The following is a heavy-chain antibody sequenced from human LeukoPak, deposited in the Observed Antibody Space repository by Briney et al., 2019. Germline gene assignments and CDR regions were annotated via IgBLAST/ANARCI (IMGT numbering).Heavy chain of an antibody. J-gene: IGHJ5*02. CDR1: GYSISSGYY. CDR2: IYYNGST. D-gene: IGHD6-19*01. V-gene: IGHV4-38-2*02. Sequence: PSETLSLTCTVSGYSISSGYYWGWIRQPPGKGLEWIGSIYYNGSTYYNPSLKSRVTISVDTSKNQFSLKLNSVTPEDTAIYYCARDVGMAVAGWRFDPWGQGTLVTVSS. CDR3: ARDVGMAVAGWRFDP.